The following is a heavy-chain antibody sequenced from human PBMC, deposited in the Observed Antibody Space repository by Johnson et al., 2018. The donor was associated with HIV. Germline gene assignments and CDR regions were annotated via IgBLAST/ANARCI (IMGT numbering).Heavy chain of an antibody. V-gene: IGHV3-11*04. D-gene: IGHD3-16*01. CDR2: ISGSGFDT. CDR3: AKTGGGAALDS. CDR1: NFTFKDYY. J-gene: IGHJ3*02. Sequence: QVQLVESGGDLIKPGGSLRLSCAASNFTFKDYYMNWIRQAPGKGLEWISYISGSGFDTFYEASVKGRFTISRDNAKKSLYLQMSSLKAEDTAVYYLAKTGGGAALDSWGQWTMVPVSS.